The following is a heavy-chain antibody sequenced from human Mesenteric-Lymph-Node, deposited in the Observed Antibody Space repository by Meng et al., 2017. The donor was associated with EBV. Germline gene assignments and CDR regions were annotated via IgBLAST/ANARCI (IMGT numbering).Heavy chain of an antibody. Sequence: GPLQEPGPGLVKPSETLSLTCALSGDSINNNRWWSWVRQPPGRGLEWIGEIFQTGSTNYSPSLKSRVTISVDKSKNQFSLKLSSVTAADTAVYYCARTLSIAAAPFDYWGQGTLVTVSS. CDR3: ARTLSIAAAPFDY. V-gene: IGHV4-4*02. J-gene: IGHJ4*02. CDR2: IFQTGST. D-gene: IGHD6-13*01. CDR1: GDSINNNRW.